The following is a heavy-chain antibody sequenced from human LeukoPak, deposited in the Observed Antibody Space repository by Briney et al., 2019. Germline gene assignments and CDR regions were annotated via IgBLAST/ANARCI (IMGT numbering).Heavy chain of an antibody. V-gene: IGHV3-23*01. Sequence: GGSLRLSCAASGFTFSNYAMTWVRQAPGKGLEWVSGISGSGSSTYYADSVKGRFTISRDNSKNTLYLQMNSLRAEDTAVYYCARGRITMISSYWGQGTLVTVSS. CDR3: ARGRITMISSY. CDR1: GFTFSNYA. J-gene: IGHJ4*02. CDR2: ISGSGSST. D-gene: IGHD3-22*01.